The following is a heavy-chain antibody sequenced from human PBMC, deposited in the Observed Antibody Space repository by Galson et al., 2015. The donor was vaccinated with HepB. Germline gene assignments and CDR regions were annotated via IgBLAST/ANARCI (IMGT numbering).Heavy chain of an antibody. D-gene: IGHD3-22*01. J-gene: IGHJ4*02. V-gene: IGHV3-48*01. CDR2: IASSGT. CDR3: ARRGDSSGHYFDY. CDR1: GFTFSTYS. Sequence: SLRLSCAASGFTFSTYSMTWVRQAPGKGLEWVSYIASSGTYYADSVRGRFTISRDNAKNPLYLQMNSLRAEDTAVYYCARRGDSSGHYFDYWGQGTLVTVSS.